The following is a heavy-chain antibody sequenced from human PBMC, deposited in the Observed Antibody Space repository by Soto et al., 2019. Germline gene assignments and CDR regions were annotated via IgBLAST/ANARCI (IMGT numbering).Heavy chain of an antibody. V-gene: IGHV1-69*13. Sequence: ASVKVSCKASGGTFSSYAISWVRQAPGQGLEWMGGIIPIFGTANYAQKFQGRVTITADESASTAYMELSSLRSEDTAVYYCARGQRAGSFDYWGQGTLVTVSS. CDR2: IIPIFGTA. J-gene: IGHJ4*02. CDR1: GGTFSSYA. D-gene: IGHD3-10*01. CDR3: ARGQRAGSFDY.